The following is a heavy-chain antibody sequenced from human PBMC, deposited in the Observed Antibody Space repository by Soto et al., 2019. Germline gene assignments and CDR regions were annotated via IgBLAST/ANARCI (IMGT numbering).Heavy chain of an antibody. CDR1: GYTFTSYG. J-gene: IGHJ3*02. V-gene: IGHV1-18*01. D-gene: IGHD3-3*01. CDR3: ARDMVRFLEWLGAFDI. Sequence: ASLKVSCKASGYTFTSYGISWVRQAPGQGLEWMGWISAYNGNTNYAQKLQGRVTMTTDTSTSTAYMELRSLRSDDTAVYYCARDMVRFLEWLGAFDIWGQGTMVTVSS. CDR2: ISAYNGNT.